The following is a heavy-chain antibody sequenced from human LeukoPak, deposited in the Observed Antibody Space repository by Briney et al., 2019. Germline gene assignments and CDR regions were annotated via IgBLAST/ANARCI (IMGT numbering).Heavy chain of an antibody. Sequence: PSETLSLTCTVSGGSISSYYWSWIRRPAGKGLEWIGRIYTSGSTNYNPSLKSRVTMSVDTSKNQFSLKLSSVTAADTAVYYCARSHGGLSPHYYYYMDVWGKGTTVTVSS. V-gene: IGHV4-4*07. D-gene: IGHD3-16*01. CDR3: ARSHGGLSPHYYYYMDV. CDR2: IYTSGST. CDR1: GGSISSYY. J-gene: IGHJ6*03.